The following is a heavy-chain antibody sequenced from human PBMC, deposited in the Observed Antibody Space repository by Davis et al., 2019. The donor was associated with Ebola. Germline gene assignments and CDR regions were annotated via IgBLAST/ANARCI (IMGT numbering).Heavy chain of an antibody. CDR2: IYGGGST. V-gene: IGHV3-53*01. J-gene: IGHJ4*02. Sequence: GGSLRLSCAVSGFTVSSNYMSWVRQAPGKGLEWVSVIYGGGSTYYADSVKGRFTISRDNSKNTLYLQMNSLRAEDTAVYYCAKDNMVRGATDFDYWGQGTLVTVSS. D-gene: IGHD3-10*01. CDR3: AKDNMVRGATDFDY. CDR1: GFTVSSNY.